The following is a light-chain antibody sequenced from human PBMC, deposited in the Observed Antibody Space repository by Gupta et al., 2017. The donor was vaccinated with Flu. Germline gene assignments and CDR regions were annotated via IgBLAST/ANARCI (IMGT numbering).Light chain of an antibody. Sequence: SYELTQPPPVSVSTGRTARITCSGDASPKHYAYWYQQQPGEAPVLVIYKDSERPSGIPERFSGSSSGTTVTLTISGVQAEDEADYYCQSADSSGTPYWVFGVGTKLTVL. CDR3: QSADSSGTPYWV. CDR1: ASPKHY. CDR2: KDS. J-gene: IGLJ3*02. V-gene: IGLV3-25*03.